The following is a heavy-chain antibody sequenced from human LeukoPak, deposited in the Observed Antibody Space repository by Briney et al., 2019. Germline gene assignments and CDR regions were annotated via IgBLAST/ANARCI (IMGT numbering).Heavy chain of an antibody. CDR2: INPTTGGA. J-gene: IGHJ4*02. CDR1: GYTFNNHH. V-gene: IGHV1-46*02. CDR3: ARDMSRGLYYDSSYFDY. Sequence: ASVKVSCKASGYTFNNHHMHWVRQAPGQGLEWMGIINPTTGGATYAPKFQGRVTMTRDMSTSTVYMELSKLRSEDTAVYYCARDMSRGLYYDSSYFDYWGQGTLVTVSS. D-gene: IGHD3-22*01.